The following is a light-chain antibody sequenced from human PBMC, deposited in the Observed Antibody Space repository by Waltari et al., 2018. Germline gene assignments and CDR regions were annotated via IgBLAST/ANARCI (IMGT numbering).Light chain of an antibody. CDR3: SSFTSSSTLRV. CDR1: SSDVGGYNY. V-gene: IGLV2-14*01. J-gene: IGLJ3*02. CDR2: DVT. Sequence: QSALTQPASVSGSPGQSITISCTGTSSDVGGYNYVSWYQQHPGKAPKLMIYDVTKRPPGVSTRFSGSKSGNTASLTISGLQAEDEADYYCSSFTSSSTLRVFGGGTKLTVL.